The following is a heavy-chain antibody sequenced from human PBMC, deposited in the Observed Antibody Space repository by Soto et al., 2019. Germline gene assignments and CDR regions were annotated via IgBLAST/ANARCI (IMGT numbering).Heavy chain of an antibody. CDR1: GFIFENFG. Sequence: GGSLRLSCAASGFIFENFGMSWVRQAPGKGLEWISSISGSGFKKYYADSVKGRFTISRDNSKSTVYLELNSLSAEDTAVYHCAKNQGVELVPLATVDWFDPWGQGSVVTVSS. V-gene: IGHV3-23*01. D-gene: IGHD1-26*01. CDR3: AKNQGVELVPLATVDWFDP. CDR2: ISGSGFKK. J-gene: IGHJ5*02.